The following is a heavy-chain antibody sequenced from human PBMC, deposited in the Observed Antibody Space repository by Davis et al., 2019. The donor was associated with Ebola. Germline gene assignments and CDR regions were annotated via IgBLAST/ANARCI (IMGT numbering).Heavy chain of an antibody. D-gene: IGHD3-10*01. CDR3: ARGFITMVRGDLYYFDY. V-gene: IGHV1-18*01. Sequence: ASVKVSCKASGYTFTSYGISWVRQAPGQGLEWMGWISAYNGNTKYSQKFQGRVTITRDTSASTAYMELSSLRSEDTAVYYCARGFITMVRGDLYYFDYWGQGTLVTVSS. J-gene: IGHJ4*02. CDR1: GYTFTSYG. CDR2: ISAYNGNT.